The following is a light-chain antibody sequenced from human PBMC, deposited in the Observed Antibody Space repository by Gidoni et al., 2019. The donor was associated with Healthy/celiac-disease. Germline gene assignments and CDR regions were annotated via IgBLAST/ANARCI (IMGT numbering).Light chain of an antibody. Sequence: EIVLTQSPATLSLSPGERATLSCSAIQSVSSYLAWYQQKPGQAPRLLIYDASNRATGIPARFSGSGSGTDFTLTISSLEPEDFAVYYCQQRSNWPLMYTFGQGTKLEIK. CDR3: QQRSNWPLMYT. CDR2: DAS. V-gene: IGKV3-11*01. CDR1: QSVSSY. J-gene: IGKJ2*01.